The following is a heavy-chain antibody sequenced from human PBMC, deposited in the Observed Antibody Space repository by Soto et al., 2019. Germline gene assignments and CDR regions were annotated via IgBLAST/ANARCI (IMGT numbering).Heavy chain of an antibody. CDR1: GYTFTSLDYD. Sequence: ASVKVSCKASGYTFTSLDYDINWVRQATGQGLEWMGWMNPNSGNTGYAQKFQGRVTMTRNTSISTAYMELSSLRSEDTAVYYCARGGRYILRKTYDFWSGSQSAYYYMDAWGKGTTVTVSS. J-gene: IGHJ6*03. D-gene: IGHD3-3*01. V-gene: IGHV1-8*01. CDR3: ARGGRYILRKTYDFWSGSQSAYYYMDA. CDR2: MNPNSGNT.